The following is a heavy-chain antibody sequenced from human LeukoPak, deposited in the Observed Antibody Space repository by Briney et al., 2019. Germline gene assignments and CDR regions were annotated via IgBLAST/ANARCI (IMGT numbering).Heavy chain of an antibody. CDR1: GFTFSGSA. CDR3: TSHLPGWEGEDY. CDR2: IRSKANSYAT. J-gene: IGHJ4*02. D-gene: IGHD1-26*01. V-gene: IGHV3-73*01. Sequence: GGPLKLSCAASGFTFSGSAMHWVRQASGKGLGWVGRIRSKANSYATAYAASVKGRFTISRDDSKNTAYLQMNSLKTEDTAVYYCTSHLPGWEGEDYWGQGTLVTVSS.